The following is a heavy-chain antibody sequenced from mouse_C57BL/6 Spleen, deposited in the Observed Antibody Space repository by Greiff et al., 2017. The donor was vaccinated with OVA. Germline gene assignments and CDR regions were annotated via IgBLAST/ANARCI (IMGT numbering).Heavy chain of an antibody. J-gene: IGHJ1*03. V-gene: IGHV1-72*01. CDR1: GYTFTSSW. CDR2: IDPNSGGT. CDR3: ARDYGSSLWYFDV. D-gene: IGHD1-1*01. Sequence: QVQLQQPGAELVKPGASVKLSCKASGYTFTSSWMHWVKQRPGRGLEWIGRIDPNSGGTKYNEKFKSKATLTVDKPSSTAYMQLSSLTSEDAAVYDCARDYGSSLWYFDVWGTGTTVTVSS.